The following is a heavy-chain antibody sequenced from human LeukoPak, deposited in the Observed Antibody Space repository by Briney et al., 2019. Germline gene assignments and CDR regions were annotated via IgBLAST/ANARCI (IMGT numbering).Heavy chain of an antibody. D-gene: IGHD2-2*02. CDR3: ARGGYCSSTSCYTKPLDY. Sequence: GASVKVSCKASGGTFSSYTISWVRQAPGQGLEWMGRIIPILGIANYAQKFLGRVTITADKSTSTAYMELSSLRSEDTAVYYCARGGYCSSTSCYTKPLDYWGQGTLVTVSS. J-gene: IGHJ4*02. CDR2: IIPILGIA. CDR1: GGTFSSYT. V-gene: IGHV1-69*02.